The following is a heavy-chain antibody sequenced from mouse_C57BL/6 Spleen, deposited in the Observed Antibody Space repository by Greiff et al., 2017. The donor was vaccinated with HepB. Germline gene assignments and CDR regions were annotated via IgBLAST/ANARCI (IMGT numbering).Heavy chain of an antibody. D-gene: IGHD1-1*01. CDR3: ARSGVLRYYFDY. V-gene: IGHV1-64*01. J-gene: IGHJ2*01. Sequence: VQLQQSGAELVKPGASVKLSCKASGYTFTSYWMHWVKQRPGQGLEWIGMIHPNSGSTNYNEKFKSKATLTVDKSSSTAYMQLSSLTSEDSAVYYCARSGVLRYYFDYWGQGTTLTVSS. CDR1: GYTFTSYW. CDR2: IHPNSGST.